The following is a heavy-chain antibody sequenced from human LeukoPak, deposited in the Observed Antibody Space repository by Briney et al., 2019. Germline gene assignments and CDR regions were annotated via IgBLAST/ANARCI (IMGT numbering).Heavy chain of an antibody. CDR3: ARNGGSMIVVVINHYYYYGMDV. V-gene: IGHV3-48*03. D-gene: IGHD3-22*01. Sequence: PGGSLRLSCAASGYTFSSYEMNWVRQAPGKGLEWVSYISSSGSTIYYADSVKGRFTISRDNAKNSLYLQMNSLRAEDTAVYYCARNGGSMIVVVINHYYYYGMDVWGQGTTVTVSS. J-gene: IGHJ6*02. CDR1: GYTFSSYE. CDR2: ISSSGSTI.